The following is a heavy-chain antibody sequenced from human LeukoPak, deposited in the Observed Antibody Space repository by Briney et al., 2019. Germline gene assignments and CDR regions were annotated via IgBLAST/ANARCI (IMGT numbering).Heavy chain of an antibody. CDR1: GGSFSGYY. CDR2: INHSGST. Sequence: SETLSLTCAVYGGSFSGYYWSWIRQPPGKGLEWIGEINHSGSTNYNPSLKSRVTISVDTSKNQFSLKLSSVTAADTAAYYCARARYGDYDNYWGQGTLVAASS. CDR3: ARARYGDYDNY. V-gene: IGHV4-34*01. J-gene: IGHJ4*02. D-gene: IGHD4-17*01.